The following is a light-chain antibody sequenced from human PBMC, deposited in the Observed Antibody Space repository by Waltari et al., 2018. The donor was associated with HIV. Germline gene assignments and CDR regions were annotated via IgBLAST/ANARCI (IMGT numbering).Light chain of an antibody. Sequence: DIQMTQSPSTLSVSVGDRVTITCRASQSISNWLAWYQQKPGKAPKLLVYKTSSLESRVPSRFSGSGSGTEFTLTISSLQPDDFATYYCQQFHRYPVTFGQGTRLEIK. CDR2: KTS. V-gene: IGKV1-5*03. CDR3: QQFHRYPVT. J-gene: IGKJ5*01. CDR1: QSISNW.